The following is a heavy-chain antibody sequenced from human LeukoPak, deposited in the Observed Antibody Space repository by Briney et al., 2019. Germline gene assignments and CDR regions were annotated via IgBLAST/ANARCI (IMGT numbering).Heavy chain of an antibody. CDR1: GYTFTGYY. Sequence: ASVKVSCKASGYTFTGYYMHWVRQAPGQGLEWMGRINPNSGGTNYAQKFQGRVTMTRDTSISTAYMELSRLRSDDTAVYYCARVDSSGYPTLYYFDYWGQGTLVTVSS. CDR2: INPNSGGT. V-gene: IGHV1-2*06. CDR3: ARVDSSGYPTLYYFDY. J-gene: IGHJ4*02. D-gene: IGHD3-22*01.